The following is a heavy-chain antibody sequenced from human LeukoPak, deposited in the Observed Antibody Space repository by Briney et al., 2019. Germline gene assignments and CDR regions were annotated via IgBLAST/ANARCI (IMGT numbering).Heavy chain of an antibody. CDR3: VRLRRNSDRSYYYYYYDS. V-gene: IGHV3-21*01. Sequence: GGSLRLSCAASGFTFSYYSMNWVRQAPGQGLEWVSSISSSSSYIYYADSVKGRFTISRDNAKSSLYLQMDSLRAEDTAVYYCVRLRRNSDRSYYYYYYDSWGQGILVTVSS. CDR1: GFTFSYYS. D-gene: IGHD3-10*01. CDR2: ISSSSSYI. J-gene: IGHJ5*01.